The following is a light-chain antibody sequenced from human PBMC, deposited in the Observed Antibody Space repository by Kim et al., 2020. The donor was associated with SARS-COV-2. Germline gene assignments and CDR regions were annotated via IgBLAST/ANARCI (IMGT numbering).Light chain of an antibody. CDR2: EDN. CDR1: ELGDKY. V-gene: IGLV3-1*01. Sequence: SVSPGQTASITCSGDELGDKYTYWYQQKPGQSPVVVIYEDNKRPSGIPERFSGSNSGSAATLTISGTQAMDEADYYCQAWDSSTAVFGGGTQLTVL. CDR3: QAWDSSTAV. J-gene: IGLJ3*02.